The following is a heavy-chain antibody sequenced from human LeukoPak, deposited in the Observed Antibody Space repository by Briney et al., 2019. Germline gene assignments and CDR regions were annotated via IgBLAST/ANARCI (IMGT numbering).Heavy chain of an antibody. V-gene: IGHV1-69*05. CDR3: ARTYYYGSGSYLHY. CDR2: IIPIFGTA. CDR1: GGTFSSYA. Sequence: SVKVSCKASGGTFSSYAISWVRQAPGQGLEWMGGIIPIFGTANYAQKFQGRVTITTDESTSTAYMELSSLRSEDTAVYYCARTYYYGSGSYLHYWGQGTLVTVSS. J-gene: IGHJ4*02. D-gene: IGHD3-10*01.